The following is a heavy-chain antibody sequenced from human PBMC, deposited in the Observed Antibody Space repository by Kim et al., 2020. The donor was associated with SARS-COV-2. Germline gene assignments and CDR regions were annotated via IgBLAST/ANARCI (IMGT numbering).Heavy chain of an antibody. Sequence: ASVKVSCKASGYTFTSYGISWVRQAPGQGLEWMGWISAYNGNTNYAQKLQGRVTMTTDTSTSTAYMELRSLRSDDTAVYYCASGYDILTGPMAAAFDIWGQGTMVTVSS. V-gene: IGHV1-18*01. CDR3: ASGYDILTGPMAAAFDI. J-gene: IGHJ3*02. D-gene: IGHD3-9*01. CDR1: GYTFTSYG. CDR2: ISAYNGNT.